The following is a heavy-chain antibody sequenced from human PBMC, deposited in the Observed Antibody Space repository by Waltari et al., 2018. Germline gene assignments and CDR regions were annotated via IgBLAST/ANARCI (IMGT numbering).Heavy chain of an antibody. CDR2: ISHRGTT. CDR1: GYPVTSGYS. D-gene: IGHD1-26*01. V-gene: IGHV4-38-2*01. Sequence: QVQLQESGPGLVKPSEPVSLNCAVSGYPVTSGYSWGWIRHSPEKGLEWLGTISHRGTTQYNPSLKSRVTISVDMFSNQFSLNLKSVTAADTDVYYCARREIYSGDFDYWARELWSPSPQ. J-gene: IGHJ4*02. CDR3: ARREIYSGDFDY.